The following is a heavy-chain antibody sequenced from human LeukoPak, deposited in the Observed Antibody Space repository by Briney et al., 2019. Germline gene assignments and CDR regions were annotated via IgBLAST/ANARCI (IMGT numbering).Heavy chain of an antibody. V-gene: IGHV1-2*02. CDR3: ARGEHIVVVTANLFQH. CDR2: INPNSGGT. J-gene: IGHJ1*01. CDR1: GYTFTGYY. D-gene: IGHD2-21*02. Sequence: ASVKVSCKASGYTFTGYYMHWVRQAPGQGLEWMGWINPNSGGTNYAQKFQGRVTMTRDTSISTAYMELSRLRSDDTAVYYCARGEHIVVVTANLFQHWGQGTLVTVSS.